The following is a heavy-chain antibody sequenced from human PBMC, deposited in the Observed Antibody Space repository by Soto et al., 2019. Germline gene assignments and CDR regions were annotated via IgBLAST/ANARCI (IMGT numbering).Heavy chain of an antibody. V-gene: IGHV4-39*01. Sequence: QLQLQESGPGLVKPSETLSLTCTVSGGSISSTSYYWVWIRQPPGKGLEWIGSFYYSGSTYYNPSLKSRVTVSVDTSENQFSLKLSSVTAAYTAVYYCARQVVDGTVAGTGSFDYWGQGTLVTVSS. CDR2: FYYSGST. CDR1: GGSISSTSYY. D-gene: IGHD6-19*01. J-gene: IGHJ4*02. CDR3: ARQVVDGTVAGTGSFDY.